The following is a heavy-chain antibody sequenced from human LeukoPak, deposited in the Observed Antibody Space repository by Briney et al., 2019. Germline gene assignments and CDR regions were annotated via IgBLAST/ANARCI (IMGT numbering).Heavy chain of an antibody. J-gene: IGHJ5*02. Sequence: ASVKLSCKASGYTFTGYYMHWVRQAPGQGLEWMGRINPNSGGTNYAQKFQGRVTMTRDTSISTAYMELSRLRSDDTAVYYCARDLFSTSWRNDNWFDPWGQGTLVTVSS. V-gene: IGHV1-2*06. CDR2: INPNSGGT. CDR1: GYTFTGYY. CDR3: ARDLFSTSWRNDNWFDP. D-gene: IGHD2-2*01.